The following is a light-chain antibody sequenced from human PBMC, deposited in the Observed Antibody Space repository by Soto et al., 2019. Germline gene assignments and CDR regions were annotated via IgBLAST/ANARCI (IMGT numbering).Light chain of an antibody. CDR1: QSVYNNY. Sequence: EIVLKQSPGTLSLSPGERATLSCRASQSVYNNYLAWYQQKPGQTPRLIVNGASNRATGIPDRFSGGGSGTDFALTIRSLEAEDFAVYYCQQYGLSPHTFGQGTRVELK. V-gene: IGKV3-20*01. CDR2: GAS. CDR3: QQYGLSPHT. J-gene: IGKJ2*01.